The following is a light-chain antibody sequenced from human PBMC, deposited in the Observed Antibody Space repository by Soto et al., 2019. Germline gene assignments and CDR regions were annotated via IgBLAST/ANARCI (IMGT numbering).Light chain of an antibody. Sequence: EIVLTQSPAALSLSPGDTATLSCRASQSVSSYLAWYQQKPGQAPRLLIYDASNRATGIPARFSGSGSGTDFTLPIGSLEPEDFAVYYGQQRSNWPRTFGQGTKVEIK. V-gene: IGKV3-11*01. J-gene: IGKJ2*01. CDR1: QSVSSY. CDR2: DAS. CDR3: QQRSNWPRT.